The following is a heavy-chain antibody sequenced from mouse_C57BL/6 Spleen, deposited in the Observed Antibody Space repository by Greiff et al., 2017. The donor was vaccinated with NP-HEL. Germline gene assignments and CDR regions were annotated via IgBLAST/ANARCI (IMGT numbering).Heavy chain of an antibody. J-gene: IGHJ2*01. CDR1: GYAFTNYL. Sequence: QVHVKQSGAELVRPGTSVKVSCKASGYAFTNYLIEWVKQRPGQGLEWIGVINPGSGGTNYNEKFKGKATLTADKSSSTAYMQLSSLTSEDSAVYFCAKTAQASYYLDYWGQGTTLTVSS. CDR2: INPGSGGT. V-gene: IGHV1-54*01. D-gene: IGHD3-2*02. CDR3: AKTAQASYYLDY.